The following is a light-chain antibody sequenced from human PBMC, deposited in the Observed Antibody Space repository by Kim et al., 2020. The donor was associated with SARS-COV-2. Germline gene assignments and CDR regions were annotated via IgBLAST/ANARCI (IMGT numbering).Light chain of an antibody. CDR1: QSVSSIY. J-gene: IGKJ1*01. CDR3: QQSGSSPWT. Sequence: EIVLTQSPGTLSLSPGERATLSCRASQSVSSIYLAWYQQRPDQAPRLLVYSSSSRATGIPDRFSGSGSGTDFTLTISRLEPEDFAVYYCQQSGSSPWTLGQGTKVDIK. V-gene: IGKV3-20*01. CDR2: SSS.